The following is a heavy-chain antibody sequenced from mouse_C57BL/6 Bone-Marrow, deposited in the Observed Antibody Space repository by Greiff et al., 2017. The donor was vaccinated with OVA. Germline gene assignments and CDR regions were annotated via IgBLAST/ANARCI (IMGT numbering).Heavy chain of an antibody. V-gene: IGHV5-12*01. CDR2: ISNGGGST. Sequence: EVNVVESGGGLVQPGGSLKLSCAASGFTFSDYYMYWVRQTPEKRLEWVAYISNGGGSTYYPDTVKGRFTISRDNAKNTLYLQMSRLKAEDTAMYYCAREGITTFDYWGQGTTLTVSS. J-gene: IGHJ2*01. D-gene: IGHD1-1*01. CDR3: AREGITTFDY. CDR1: GFTFSDYY.